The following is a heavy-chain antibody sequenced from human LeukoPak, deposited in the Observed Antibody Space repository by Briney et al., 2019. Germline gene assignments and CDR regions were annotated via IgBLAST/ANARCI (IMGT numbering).Heavy chain of an antibody. V-gene: IGHV1-24*01. D-gene: IGHD4-17*01. CDR2: FNPEDGET. J-gene: IGHJ4*02. CDR3: ATDGAGDYLNH. Sequence: ASVKVSCKVSGYIFSGLSMHWVRQAPGQGLEWMGGFNPEDGETFYAQKFQGRVNMTEDTSTDTAYMELSSLSYDDTAVYYRATDGAGDYLNHWGQGTLVTVSS. CDR1: GYIFSGLS.